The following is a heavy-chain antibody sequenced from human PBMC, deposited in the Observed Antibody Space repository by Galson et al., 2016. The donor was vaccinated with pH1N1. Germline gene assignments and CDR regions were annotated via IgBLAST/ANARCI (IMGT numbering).Heavy chain of an antibody. V-gene: IGHV4-59*01. CDR2: IYYSGST. CDR1: GGSISSYY. J-gene: IGHJ5*02. Sequence: ETLSLTCTVSGGSISSYYWSWIRQPPGKGLEWIGYIYYSGSTNYNPSLKSRVTISVDTSKNQFSLKLSSVTAADTAVYYCARGVWFGELGAWFDPWGQGTLVTVSS. CDR3: ARGVWFGELGAWFDP. D-gene: IGHD3-10*01.